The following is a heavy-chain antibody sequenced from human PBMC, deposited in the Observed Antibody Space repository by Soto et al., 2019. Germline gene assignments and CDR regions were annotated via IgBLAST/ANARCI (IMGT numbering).Heavy chain of an antibody. J-gene: IGHJ4*02. D-gene: IGHD7-27*01. Sequence: QVQLVQSGAEVKKPGASVKISCKASGYAFTSDDFNWVRQATGQGREWMGWMNPNNGNTAYAQKFQGRVTMTRDTSIGTAYMELSSLTSEDTAVDYWAKGPRNWGFDYWGQGTLVTVSS. CDR2: MNPNNGNT. CDR3: AKGPRNWGFDY. V-gene: IGHV1-8*01. CDR1: GYAFTSDD.